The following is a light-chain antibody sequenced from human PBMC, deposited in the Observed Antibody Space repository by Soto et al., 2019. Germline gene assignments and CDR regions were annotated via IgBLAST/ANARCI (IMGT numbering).Light chain of an antibody. V-gene: IGKV1-5*01. CDR2: DAS. CDR1: QSISSW. Sequence: DIQMTQSPSTLSASVGDRVTITCRASQSISSWLAWYQQKPGKAPKLLIYDASSLESGVPSRFSGSGSGTEFTLTISSLQPDDFATYYCQQYNSYRTFGQETKVEIK. CDR3: QQYNSYRT. J-gene: IGKJ1*01.